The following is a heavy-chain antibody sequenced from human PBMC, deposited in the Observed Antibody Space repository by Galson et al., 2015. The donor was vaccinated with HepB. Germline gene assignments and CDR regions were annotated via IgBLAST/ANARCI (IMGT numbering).Heavy chain of an antibody. CDR3: ARDWAAMGTTH. J-gene: IGHJ4*02. V-gene: IGHV3-66*02. Sequence: SLRLSCAASGFSVSTNYLSWVRQTPGKGLEWVSIIYSGGSTYYAHSVKGRFTLFRDSSNNMLYLEMNNLRADDTAVYYCARDWAAMGTTHWGQGTLVTVSS. CDR2: IYSGGST. D-gene: IGHD5-24*01. CDR1: GFSVSTNY.